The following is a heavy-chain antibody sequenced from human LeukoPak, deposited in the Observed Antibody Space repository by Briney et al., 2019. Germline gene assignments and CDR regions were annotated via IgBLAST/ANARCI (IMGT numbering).Heavy chain of an antibody. CDR2: IYTSGST. J-gene: IGHJ4*02. CDR1: GGSISSYY. Sequence: SETLSLTCTVSGGSISSYYWSWIRQPPGKGLEWIGRIYTSGSTNYNPSLKSRVTMSVDTSKNQFSLKLSSVTAADTAVYYCARDAHSSSWLRGFDYWGQGTLVTVSS. D-gene: IGHD6-13*01. V-gene: IGHV4-4*07. CDR3: ARDAHSSSWLRGFDY.